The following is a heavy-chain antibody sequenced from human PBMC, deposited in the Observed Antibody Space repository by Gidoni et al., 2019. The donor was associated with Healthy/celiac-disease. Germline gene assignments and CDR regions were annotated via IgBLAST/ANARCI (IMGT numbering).Heavy chain of an antibody. CDR2: SYHSGRT. D-gene: IGHD2-21*01. V-gene: IGHV4-30-2*01. J-gene: IGHJ5*02. Sequence: QLQLQESGSGLVKPSQTLSLTCAVSGCSISSGGYSWSWIRQPPGKGLEGIGYSYHSGRTYYNPSLKSRVTISLDRSKNHFSLRLSSVTAADTAVYYGARGGGGDSTYNWFDPWGQGTLVTVSS. CDR1: GCSISSGGYS. CDR3: ARGGGGDSTYNWFDP.